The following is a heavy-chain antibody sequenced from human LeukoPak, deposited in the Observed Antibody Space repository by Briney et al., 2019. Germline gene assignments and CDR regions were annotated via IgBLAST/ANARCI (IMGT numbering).Heavy chain of an antibody. V-gene: IGHV3-66*02. CDR3: ARPQPRPLGAFDI. Sequence: GGSLRLSCAASGFTVSSNYMSWVRQAPGKGLEWVSVIYSGGSTYYADSAKGRFTISRDNSKNTLYLQMNSLRAEDTAVYYCARPQPRPLGAFDIWGQGTMVTVSS. J-gene: IGHJ3*02. CDR1: GFTVSSNY. D-gene: IGHD2-2*01. CDR2: IYSGGST.